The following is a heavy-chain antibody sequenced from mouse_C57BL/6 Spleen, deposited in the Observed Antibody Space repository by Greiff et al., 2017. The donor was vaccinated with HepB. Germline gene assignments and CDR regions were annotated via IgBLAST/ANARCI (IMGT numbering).Heavy chain of an antibody. D-gene: IGHD4-1*01. CDR3: ARNWGY. Sequence: EVQLQQSGPELVKPGASVKISCKASGYSFTGYYMNWVKQSPEKSLEWIGEINPSNGGTTYNQKFKAKATLTVDKSSSTAYMQLKSLTSEDSAVYYCARNWGYWGQGTTLTVSS. J-gene: IGHJ2*01. CDR1: GYSFTGYY. V-gene: IGHV1-42*01. CDR2: INPSNGGT.